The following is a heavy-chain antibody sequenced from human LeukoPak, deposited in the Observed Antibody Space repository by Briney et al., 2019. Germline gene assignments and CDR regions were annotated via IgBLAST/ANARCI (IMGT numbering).Heavy chain of an antibody. Sequence: GGSLRLSCAASGFTFSSYSMNWVRQAPGKGLEWVSYISSSSSTIYYADSVKGRFTISRDNAKNSLYLQMNSLRAEDTAVYYCASALRGVVVPAASLGDYWGQGTLVTVSS. CDR2: ISSSSSTI. D-gene: IGHD2-2*01. CDR1: GFTFSSYS. CDR3: ASALRGVVVPAASLGDY. J-gene: IGHJ4*02. V-gene: IGHV3-48*04.